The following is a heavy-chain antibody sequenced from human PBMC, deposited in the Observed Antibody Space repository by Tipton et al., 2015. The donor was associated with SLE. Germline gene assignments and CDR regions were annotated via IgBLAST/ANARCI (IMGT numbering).Heavy chain of an antibody. CDR1: GGSISSYY. V-gene: IGHV4-59*01. Sequence: TLSLTCTVSGGSISSYYWSWIRQPPGKGLEWIGYIYYSGSTNYNPSLKSRVTISVDTPKNQFSLKLSSVTAADTAVYYCARDHEVAVAGPLSAFDIWGQGTMVTVSS. D-gene: IGHD6-19*01. J-gene: IGHJ3*02. CDR2: IYYSGST. CDR3: ARDHEVAVAGPLSAFDI.